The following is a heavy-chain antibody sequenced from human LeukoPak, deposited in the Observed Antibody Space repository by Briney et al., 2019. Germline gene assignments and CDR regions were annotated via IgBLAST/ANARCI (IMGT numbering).Heavy chain of an antibody. CDR1: GASISSYY. CDR2: IYYSGST. Sequence: PSETLSLTCTVSGASISSYYWSWIRQPPGKGLEWIGYIYYSGSTNFNPSLKSRVSLSVDTSKSQFSLKLSSVTAADTAVYYCARHYSSDPFDYWGQGTLVTVSS. D-gene: IGHD6-19*01. V-gene: IGHV4-59*01. CDR3: ARHYSSDPFDY. J-gene: IGHJ4*02.